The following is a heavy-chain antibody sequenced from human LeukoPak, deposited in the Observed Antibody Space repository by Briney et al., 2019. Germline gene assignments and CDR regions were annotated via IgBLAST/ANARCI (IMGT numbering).Heavy chain of an antibody. V-gene: IGHV4-34*01. D-gene: IGHD6-13*01. CDR1: GGSFSGYY. J-gene: IGHJ4*02. Sequence: KPSETLSLTCAVYGGSFSGYYWSWIRQPPGKGLEWIGEINHSGSTNYNPSLKSRVTISVGTSKNQFSLKLSSVTAADTAVYYCARGSSSWYKYWGQGTLVTVSS. CDR3: ARGSSSWYKY. CDR2: INHSGST.